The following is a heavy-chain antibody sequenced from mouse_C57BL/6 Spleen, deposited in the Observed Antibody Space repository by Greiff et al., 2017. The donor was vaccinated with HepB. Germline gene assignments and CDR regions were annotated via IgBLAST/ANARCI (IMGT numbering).Heavy chain of an antibody. J-gene: IGHJ2*01. V-gene: IGHV1-80*01. CDR1: GYAFSSYW. CDR2: IYPGDGDT. CDR3: ARGSNYVEIDY. Sequence: QVQLKQSGAELVKPGASVKISCKASGYAFSSYWMNWVKQRPGKGLEWIGQIYPGDGDTNYNGKFKGKATLTADKSSSTAYMQLSSLTSEDSAVYFCARGSNYVEIDYWGQGTTLTVSS. D-gene: IGHD2-5*01.